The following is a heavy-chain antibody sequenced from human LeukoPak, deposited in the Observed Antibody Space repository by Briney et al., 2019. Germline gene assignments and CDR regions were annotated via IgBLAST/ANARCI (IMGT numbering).Heavy chain of an antibody. V-gene: IGHV4-39*01. CDR3: ARGYDY. CDR2: INYSGST. J-gene: IGHJ4*02. Sequence: PSETLSLTCTVSGGSIIGSTSYWGWIRQPPGKGLDWIGIINYSGSTYYNPSLRSRVTISGDTSKNQFSLKLNSVNASDTAVYYCARGYDYWGQGTLVTVSS. D-gene: IGHD3-22*01. CDR1: GGSIIGSTSY.